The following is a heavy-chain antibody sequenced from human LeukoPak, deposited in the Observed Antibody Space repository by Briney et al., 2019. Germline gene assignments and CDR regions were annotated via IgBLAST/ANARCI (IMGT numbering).Heavy chain of an antibody. Sequence: GGSLRLSCAASGFTVSSNYMSWVRQAPGKGLEWVSVIYSGGSTYYADSVKGRFTISRDNSKNTLYLQMNSLRAEDTAVYYCARATSYYYGSGSYHDDYWGQGTLVTVSS. J-gene: IGHJ4*02. CDR1: GFTVSSNY. CDR2: IYSGGST. V-gene: IGHV3-66*01. CDR3: ARATSYYYGSGSYHDDY. D-gene: IGHD3-10*01.